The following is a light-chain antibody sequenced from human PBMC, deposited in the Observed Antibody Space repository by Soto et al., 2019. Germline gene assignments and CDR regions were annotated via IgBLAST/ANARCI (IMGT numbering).Light chain of an antibody. V-gene: IGLV3-21*02. CDR3: QVWDSSSDQPV. Sequence: SYELTQPPSVSVAPGQTARIICGGNNIAPKSVHWYQQKPGQAPVLVVYDDSDRPSGVPERFSGSNSGNTATLTISRVEAGDAADFWCQVWDSSSDQPVFGGGTKVTVL. J-gene: IGLJ2*01. CDR2: DDS. CDR1: NIAPKS.